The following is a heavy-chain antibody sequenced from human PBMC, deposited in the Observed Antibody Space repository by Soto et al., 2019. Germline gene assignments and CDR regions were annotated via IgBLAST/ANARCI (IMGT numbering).Heavy chain of an antibody. J-gene: IGHJ6*02. CDR2: IYYSGST. V-gene: IGHV4-30-4*01. Sequence: SETLSLTCTVSGGSISSGDYYWSWIRQPPGKGLEWIGYIYYSGSTYYNPSLKSRVTISVDTSKNQFSLKLSSVTAADTAVYYCARVAYGTIWFGGAYGMDVWGQGTTVTVSS. CDR3: ARVAYGTIWFGGAYGMDV. D-gene: IGHD3-10*01. CDR1: GGSISSGDYY.